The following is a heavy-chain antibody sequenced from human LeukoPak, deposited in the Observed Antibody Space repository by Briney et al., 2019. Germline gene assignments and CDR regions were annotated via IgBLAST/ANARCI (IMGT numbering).Heavy chain of an antibody. CDR2: IYYGGNT. Sequence: PSETLSLTCAVSGDSVSSSNYYWSWIRQPPGKGLEWIGYIYYGGNTNYNPSLQSRVTISVDTSKSQFSLKLSSVTAADTAVYYCARVYSSGWFAVDYWGQGTLVTVSS. CDR3: ARVYSSGWFAVDY. V-gene: IGHV4-61*01. D-gene: IGHD6-19*01. CDR1: GDSVSSSNYY. J-gene: IGHJ4*02.